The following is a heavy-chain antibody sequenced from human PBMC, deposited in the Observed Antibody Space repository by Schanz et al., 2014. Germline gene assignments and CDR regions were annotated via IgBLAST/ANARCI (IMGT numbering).Heavy chain of an antibody. CDR1: GFNSDDYA. J-gene: IGHJ6*03. D-gene: IGHD3-10*01. CDR2: IPWNGAAI. Sequence: EVQLLESGGGLVQPGGSLRLSCTASGFNSDDYAMHWVRQAPGKGLEWVSNIPWNGAAIGYAGSVRGRFTISRDSAKNSLYLQRNRLRPEDAALYYCAEEARAGSKVMDVWGKGTTVTVSS. CDR3: AEEARAGSKVMDV. V-gene: IGHV3-9*02.